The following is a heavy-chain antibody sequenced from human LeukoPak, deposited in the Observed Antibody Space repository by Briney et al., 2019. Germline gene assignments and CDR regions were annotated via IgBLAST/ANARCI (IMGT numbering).Heavy chain of an antibody. J-gene: IGHJ5*02. CDR1: GGTFSSYA. CDR2: IIPIFGTA. Sequence: SVKVSCKASGGTFSSYAISWVRQAPGQGLEWMGGIIPIFGTANYAQKFQGRVTITADESTSTAYMELSSLRSEDTAVYYCARGGPFWSGYYQYNWFDPWGQGTLVTVSS. V-gene: IGHV1-69*01. D-gene: IGHD3-3*01. CDR3: ARGGPFWSGYYQYNWFDP.